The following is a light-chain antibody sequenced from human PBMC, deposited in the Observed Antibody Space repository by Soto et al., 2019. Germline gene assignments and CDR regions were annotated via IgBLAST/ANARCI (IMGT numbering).Light chain of an antibody. CDR3: AAWDDTLSGSYV. CDR1: SSNIGSNY. V-gene: IGLV1-47*01. Sequence: SVLTQPPSASGTPGQRVTSSCSGSSSNIGSNYVYWYQQLPGTAPKLLIYRNNQRPSGVPDRFSGSKSGTSASLAISGLRSEDEADYYCAAWDDTLSGSYVFGAGTKVTLL. J-gene: IGLJ1*01. CDR2: RNN.